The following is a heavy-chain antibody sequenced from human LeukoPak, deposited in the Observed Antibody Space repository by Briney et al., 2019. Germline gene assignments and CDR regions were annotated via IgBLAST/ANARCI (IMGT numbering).Heavy chain of an antibody. CDR1: GXTFSSYA. CDR3: ARDKYYDSSGYYFYFDY. Sequence: PGGSLRLSCAASGXTFSSYAMHWVRQAPGKGLEYVSAISSNGGSTYYANSVKGRFTISRDNSKNTLYLQTGSLRAEDMAVYYCARDKYYDSSGYYFYFDYWGQGTLVTVSS. V-gene: IGHV3-64*01. D-gene: IGHD3-22*01. J-gene: IGHJ4*02. CDR2: ISSNGGST.